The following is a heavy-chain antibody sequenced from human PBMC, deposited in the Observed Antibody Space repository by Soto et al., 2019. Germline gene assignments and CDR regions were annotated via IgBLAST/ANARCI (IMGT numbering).Heavy chain of an antibody. D-gene: IGHD3-22*01. V-gene: IGHV1-2*02. CDR1: GYTFTGYY. CDR2: INPNSGGT. Sequence: ASVKVSCKASGYTFTGYYMHWVRQAPGQGLEWMGWINPNSGGTNYAQKFQGRVTMTGDTSISTAYMELSRLRSDDTAVYYCARPNQYYYDSSGYYQSWGQGTMVT. J-gene: IGHJ3*01. CDR3: ARPNQYYYDSSGYYQS.